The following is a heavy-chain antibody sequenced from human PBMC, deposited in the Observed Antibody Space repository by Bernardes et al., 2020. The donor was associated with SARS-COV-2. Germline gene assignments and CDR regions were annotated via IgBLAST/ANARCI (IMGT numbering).Heavy chain of an antibody. Sequence: ASVKVSCKASGYTFTSYGISWVRQAPGQGLEWMGWISAYNGNTNYAQKLQGRVTMTTDTSTSTAYMELRSLRSDDTAVYYCARDRYYSNPLGLFDPWGQGTLVTVSS. CDR2: ISAYNGNT. D-gene: IGHD4-4*01. CDR1: GYTFTSYG. CDR3: ARDRYYSNPLGLFDP. V-gene: IGHV1-18*01. J-gene: IGHJ5*02.